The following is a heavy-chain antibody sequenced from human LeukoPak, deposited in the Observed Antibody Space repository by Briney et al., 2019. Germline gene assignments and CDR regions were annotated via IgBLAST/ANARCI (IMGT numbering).Heavy chain of an antibody. V-gene: IGHV3-23*01. D-gene: IGHD3-22*01. J-gene: IGHJ4*02. CDR1: GITFSSYA. CDR2: VIGGGDTT. Sequence: GGSLRLSCAASGITFSSYAMSWIRQAPGNGLEWVSGVIGGGDTTYYSDSVKGRFTISKDNSKNTLYLQMNSLRAEDTAIYYCAKDAGATMIIVVNYFDYWGQGTLVTVSS. CDR3: AKDAGATMIIVVNYFDY.